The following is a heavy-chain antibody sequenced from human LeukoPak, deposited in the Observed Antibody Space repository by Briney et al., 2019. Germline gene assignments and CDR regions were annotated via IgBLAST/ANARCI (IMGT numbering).Heavy chain of an antibody. CDR2: IYPGDSAT. CDR3: ARGQTGAWNFDY. CDR1: GYSFSIYW. Sequence: GESLKISCKGSGYSFSIYWIGWVRQVPGKGLEWMGIIYPGDSATRYSPSFQGQVTISADKSTTTAYLQWSSLKASDTAMYYCARGQTGAWNFDYWGQGTLVTVSS. J-gene: IGHJ4*02. D-gene: IGHD1-1*01. V-gene: IGHV5-51*01.